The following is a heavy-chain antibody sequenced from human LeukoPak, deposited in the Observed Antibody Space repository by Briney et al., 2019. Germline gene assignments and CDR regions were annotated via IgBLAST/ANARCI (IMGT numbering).Heavy chain of an antibody. D-gene: IGHD3-3*01. J-gene: IGHJ4*02. CDR3: ARGSGGDFWSGYYFDY. CDR2: IIPIFGIA. Sequence: GASVKVSCKASGGTFSSYAISWVRQAPGQGLEWMGRIIPIFGIANYAQKFQGRVTITADKSTSTAYMELSSPRSEDTAVYYCARGSGGDFWSGYYFDYWGQGTPVTVSS. V-gene: IGHV1-69*04. CDR1: GGTFSSYA.